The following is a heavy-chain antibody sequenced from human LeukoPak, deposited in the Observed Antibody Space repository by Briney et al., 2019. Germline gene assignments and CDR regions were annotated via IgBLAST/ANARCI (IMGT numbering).Heavy chain of an antibody. CDR3: ATGGDCSSTSCQSLFDY. J-gene: IGHJ4*02. CDR1: GYSFTNYW. V-gene: IGHV5-51*01. Sequence: GESLKISCKGSGYSFTNYWIGWVRQMPGKGLECMGIIYPGDSDTRYSPSFQGQITISADKSISTAYLQWSSLKASDTAMYYCATGGDCSSTSCQSLFDYWGQGTLVTVSS. D-gene: IGHD2-2*01. CDR2: IYPGDSDT.